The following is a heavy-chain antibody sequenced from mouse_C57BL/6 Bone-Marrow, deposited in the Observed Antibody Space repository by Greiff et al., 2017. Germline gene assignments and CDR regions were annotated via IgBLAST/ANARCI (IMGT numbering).Heavy chain of an antibody. V-gene: IGHV1-53*01. CDR3: ATWEVFGLFDY. J-gene: IGHJ3*01. CDR2: INPGSGGT. Sequence: VQLQQSGTELVKPGASVKLSCKASGYTFTSYWMHWVQQRPGQGLEWIGDINPGSGGTNYNEKFKSKATLTVDKSSSTAYMQLSSLTSEDSAVYYCATWEVFGLFDYWGQGTPVTVSA. CDR1: GYTFTSYW. D-gene: IGHD4-1*01.